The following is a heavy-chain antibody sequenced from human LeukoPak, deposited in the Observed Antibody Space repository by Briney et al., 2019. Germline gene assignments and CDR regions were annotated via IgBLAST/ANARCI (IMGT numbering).Heavy chain of an antibody. CDR2: MFDNENT. V-gene: IGHV4-59*11. CDR3: ATIKRGSIFGYFDF. D-gene: IGHD5-18*01. J-gene: IGHJ4*02. CDR1: GVSISSHY. Sequence: PSETLSLTCTVSGVSISSHYRSWIRQPPGKGLEWIGYMFDNENTKDNPSLKSRITLSADTSKNQFPLRLSSVTAADTAVYYCATIKRGSIFGYFDFWGQGILVTVSS.